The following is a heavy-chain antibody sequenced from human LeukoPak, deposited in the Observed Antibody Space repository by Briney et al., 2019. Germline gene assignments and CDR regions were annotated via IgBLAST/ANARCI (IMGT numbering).Heavy chain of an antibody. Sequence: GGSLRLSSAASRFTFSNYGVNWVRQAPGKGLGWVSYTNSRSSTIYYADSVRGRFTISRDNAKNSLYLQMNSLKAEDTAIYYCAREVGTPQAFDIWGQGTMVTVSS. CDR3: AREVGTPQAFDI. CDR1: RFTFSNYG. D-gene: IGHD1-26*01. J-gene: IGHJ3*02. CDR2: TNSRSSTI. V-gene: IGHV3-48*01.